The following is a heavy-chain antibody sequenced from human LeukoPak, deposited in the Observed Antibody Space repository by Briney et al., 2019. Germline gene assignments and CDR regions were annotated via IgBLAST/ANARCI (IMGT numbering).Heavy chain of an antibody. CDR2: ISGTGGST. D-gene: IGHD3-3*01. CDR1: GFTFSSYA. CDR3: AKGRTIFGNFNWFDP. Sequence: GGSLRLSCAASGFTFSSYAMSWVRQAPGKGLEWVSAISGTGGSTYYADSVKGRFTISRDNSKNTLYLQMNSLRAEDTAVYYCAKGRTIFGNFNWFDPWGQGTLVTVSS. J-gene: IGHJ5*02. V-gene: IGHV3-23*01.